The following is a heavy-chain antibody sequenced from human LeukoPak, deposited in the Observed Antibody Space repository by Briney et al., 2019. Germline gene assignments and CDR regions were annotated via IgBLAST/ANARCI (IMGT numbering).Heavy chain of an antibody. CDR2: IYASGST. V-gene: IGHV4-4*09. J-gene: IGHJ4*02. D-gene: IGHD6-19*01. CDR1: GGSISSYY. CDR3: ARGLRGGWIDY. Sequence: SETLSLTCTVSGGSISSYYWSWIRQPPGKGLEWIGYIYASGSTNYNPSLKSRVTISVDTSKNQFSLKLSSVTAADTAVYYCARGLRGGWIDYWGQGTLVTVSS.